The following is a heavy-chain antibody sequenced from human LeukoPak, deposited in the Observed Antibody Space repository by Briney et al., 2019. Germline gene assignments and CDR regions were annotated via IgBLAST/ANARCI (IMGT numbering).Heavy chain of an antibody. CDR2: IYYSGST. CDR3: ATGDSSGYYFAEYFQH. D-gene: IGHD3-22*01. J-gene: IGHJ1*01. CDR1: GGSISSYY. V-gene: IGHV4-59*08. Sequence: PSGTLSLTCTVSGGSISSYYWSWIRQPPGKGLEWIGYIYYSGSTNYNPSLKSRVTISVDTSKNQFSLKLSSVTAADTAVYYCATGDSSGYYFAEYFQHWGQGTLVTVSS.